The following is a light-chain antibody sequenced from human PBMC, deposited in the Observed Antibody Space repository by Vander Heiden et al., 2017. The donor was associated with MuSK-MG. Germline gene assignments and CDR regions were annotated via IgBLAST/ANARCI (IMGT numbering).Light chain of an antibody. J-gene: IGLJ2*01. CDR3: SSYAGDSVFIL. Sequence: QSALTQPRSVSGSPGQSVTLSCTGTSSDIGSYDYVSWYQQNPGKAPRLIIYDVRHRPSGVPDRFSGSKSGNTASLTISGLQAEDEADYYCSSYAGDSVFILFGGGTKLTAL. V-gene: IGLV2-11*01. CDR2: DVR. CDR1: SSDIGSYDY.